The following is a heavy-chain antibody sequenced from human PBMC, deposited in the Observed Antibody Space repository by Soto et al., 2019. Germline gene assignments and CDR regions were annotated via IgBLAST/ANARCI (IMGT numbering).Heavy chain of an antibody. CDR2: INPNSGGT. CDR3: ARPKYSYVNNWFDP. D-gene: IGHD5-18*01. V-gene: IGHV1-2*02. CDR1: GYTFTGYY. Sequence: ASVKVSCKASGYTFTGYYMHWVRQAPGQGLEWMGWINPNSGGTNYAQKFQGRVTMTRDTSISTAYMELSRLRSDDTAVYYCARPKYSYVNNWFDPWGQGTLVTVSS. J-gene: IGHJ5*02.